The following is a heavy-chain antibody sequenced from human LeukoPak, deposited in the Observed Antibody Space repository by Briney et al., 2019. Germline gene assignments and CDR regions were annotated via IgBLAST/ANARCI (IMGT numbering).Heavy chain of an antibody. CDR2: TNLHGTTV. V-gene: IGHV3-74*01. D-gene: IGHD5-18*01. J-gene: IGHJ4*02. Sequence: GGSLRPSCAVSGLSFSNYWMHWVRQAPGKGLVWVARTNLHGTTVDYADSVKGRFTISRDNAKNTLLLQMNSLRAEDTAVYYCASGYTYVRLGDHWGQGTLVTVSS. CDR3: ASGYTYVRLGDH. CDR1: GLSFSNYW.